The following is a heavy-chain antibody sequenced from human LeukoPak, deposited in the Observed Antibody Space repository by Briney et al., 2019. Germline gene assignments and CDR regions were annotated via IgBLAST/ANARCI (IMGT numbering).Heavy chain of an antibody. CDR2: TIPIFGTA. V-gene: IGHV1-69*06. Sequence: SVKVSCKASGGTFSSYAISWVRQAPGQGLEWMGGTIPIFGTANYAQKFQGRVTITADKSTSTAYMELSSLRSEDTAVYYCARDLVEYYYGSGSYSGLVYWGQGTLVTVSS. J-gene: IGHJ4*02. D-gene: IGHD3-10*01. CDR1: GGTFSSYA. CDR3: ARDLVEYYYGSGSYSGLVY.